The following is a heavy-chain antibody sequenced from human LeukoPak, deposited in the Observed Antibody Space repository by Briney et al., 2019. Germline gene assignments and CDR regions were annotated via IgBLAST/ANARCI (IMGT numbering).Heavy chain of an antibody. CDR2: VSADNGNR. CDR1: GYTFTRYG. Sequence: ASVKVSCKASGYTFTRYGITWVRQAPGQGLEWMGWVSADNGNRNYAQNLQGRLTMTTDTSTNTTYMELRSLRSDDTAVYYYASYSSFNWFDPWGQGTLVTVSS. J-gene: IGHJ5*02. D-gene: IGHD4-11*01. V-gene: IGHV1-18*01. CDR3: ASYSSFNWFDP.